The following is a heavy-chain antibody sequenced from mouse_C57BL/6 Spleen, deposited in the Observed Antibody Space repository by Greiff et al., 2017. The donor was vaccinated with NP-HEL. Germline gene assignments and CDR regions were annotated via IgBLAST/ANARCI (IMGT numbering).Heavy chain of an antibody. V-gene: IGHV14-4*01. CDR3: TTADYLAY. J-gene: IGHJ3*01. CDR2: IDPENGDT. Sequence: EVKLMESGAELVRPGASVKLSCTASGFNIKDDYMHWVKQRPEQGLEWIGWIDPENGDTEYASKFQGKATITADTSSNTAYLQLSSLTSEDTAVYYCTTADYLAYWGQGTLVTVSA. CDR1: GFNIKDDY. D-gene: IGHD5-5*01.